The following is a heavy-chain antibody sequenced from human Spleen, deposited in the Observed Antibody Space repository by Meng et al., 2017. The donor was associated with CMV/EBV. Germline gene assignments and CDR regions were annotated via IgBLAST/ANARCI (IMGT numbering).Heavy chain of an antibody. CDR2: INPHSGTT. CDR3: ARAMGYCSSTSCEEASYYYYAMDV. Sequence: ASVKVSCKASGYIFTGYYMHWVRQAPGQGLEWMGWINPHSGTTKCAQHFQGRVTLTRDTSINTAYMELSSLRSEDTAVYYCARAMGYCSSTSCEEASYYYYAMDVWGQGTTVTVSS. V-gene: IGHV1-2*02. J-gene: IGHJ6*02. CDR1: GYIFTGYY. D-gene: IGHD2-2*01.